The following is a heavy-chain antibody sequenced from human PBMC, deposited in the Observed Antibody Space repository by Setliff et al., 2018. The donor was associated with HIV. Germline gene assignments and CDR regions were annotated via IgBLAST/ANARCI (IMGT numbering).Heavy chain of an antibody. D-gene: IGHD2-21*02. CDR1: GASVNDYY. Sequence: SETLSLTCTVSGASVNDYYWIWIRRSAGKGLEWIGYIYTSGSVNYNPSLNSRVTISLDTSKNQFSLKLTSVTAADTAVYYCARLSGDYYYFDYWGQGTLVTVSS. CDR2: IYTSGSV. V-gene: IGHV4-4*09. J-gene: IGHJ4*02. CDR3: ARLSGDYYYFDY.